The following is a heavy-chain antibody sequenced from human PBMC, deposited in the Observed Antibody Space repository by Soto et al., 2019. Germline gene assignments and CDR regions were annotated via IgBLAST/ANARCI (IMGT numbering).Heavy chain of an antibody. CDR3: ATNHYDTSLIGFDP. V-gene: IGHV4-34*01. J-gene: IGHJ5*02. D-gene: IGHD3-9*01. Sequence: SETLSLTCAVYGGSFSGYYWSWIRQPPGKGLEWIGEINHSGSTNYNPSLKSRVTISVDTSKNQFSLKLSSVTAADTAVYYCATNHYDTSLIGFDPWGQGTVVTVSS. CDR2: INHSGST. CDR1: GGSFSGYY.